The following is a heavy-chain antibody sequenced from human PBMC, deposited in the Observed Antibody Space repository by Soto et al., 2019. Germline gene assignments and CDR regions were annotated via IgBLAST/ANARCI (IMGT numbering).Heavy chain of an antibody. J-gene: IGHJ6*03. D-gene: IGHD2-2*01. Sequence: EVQLVESGGGLVQPGRSLRLSCAASGFTFDDYAMHWVRQAPGKGLEWVSGISWNSGSIGYADSVKGRVTISRDNTKNSLYLQMNSLRAEDTALYCCAKDKGVGYYSSTSCNFMAVWGKGTTVTVSS. V-gene: IGHV3-9*01. CDR3: AKDKGVGYYSSTSCNFMAV. CDR1: GFTFDDYA. CDR2: ISWNSGSI.